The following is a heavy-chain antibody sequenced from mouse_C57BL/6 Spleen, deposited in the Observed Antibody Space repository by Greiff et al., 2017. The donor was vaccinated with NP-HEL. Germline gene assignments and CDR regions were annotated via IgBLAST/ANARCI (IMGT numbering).Heavy chain of an antibody. CDR1: GYAFSSSW. J-gene: IGHJ1*03. D-gene: IGHD1-1*01. CDR2: IYPGDGDT. Sequence: VQLQQSGPELVKPGASVKISCKASGYAFSSSWMNWVKQRPGRGLEWIGRIYPGDGDTNYNGKFKGKATLTADKSSSTAYMQLSSLTSEDYAVYFCAIYYGSRAQYGYFDVWGKGTTVTVSS. V-gene: IGHV1-82*01. CDR3: AIYYGSRAQYGYFDV.